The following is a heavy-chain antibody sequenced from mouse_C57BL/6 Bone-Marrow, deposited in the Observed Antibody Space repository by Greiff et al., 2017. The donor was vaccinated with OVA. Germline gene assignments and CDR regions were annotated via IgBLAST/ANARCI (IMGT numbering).Heavy chain of an antibody. CDR3: ARPRKFAY. Sequence: EVKLMESGGGLVKPGGSLKLSCAASGFTFSSYAMSWVRQTPEKRLEWVATISDGGSYTYYPDSVKGRFTISRDNAKNTLYLQMSSLKSEDTAMYYCARPRKFAYWGQGTLVTVSA. J-gene: IGHJ3*01. CDR1: GFTFSSYA. V-gene: IGHV5-6*03. CDR2: ISDGGSYT.